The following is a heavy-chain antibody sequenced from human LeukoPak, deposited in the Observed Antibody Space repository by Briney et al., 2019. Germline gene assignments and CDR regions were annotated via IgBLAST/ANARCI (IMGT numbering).Heavy chain of an antibody. J-gene: IGHJ4*02. Sequence: PSETLSLTCTVSGSSITTDGYYWSWIRQHPGKGLEWIGYMYYNGNTYYNPSLKSRITISADRSKNQFSLKLSSVTAADTAVYYCARETTGSYSYVDYWGQGTLVTVSS. CDR1: GSSITTDGYY. D-gene: IGHD1-26*01. CDR3: ARETTGSYSYVDY. CDR2: MYYNGNT. V-gene: IGHV4-31*03.